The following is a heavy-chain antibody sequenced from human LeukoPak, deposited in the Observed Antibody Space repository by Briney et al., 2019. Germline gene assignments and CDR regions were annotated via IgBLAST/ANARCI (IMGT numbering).Heavy chain of an antibody. D-gene: IGHD2/OR15-2a*01. Sequence: GGSLRLSCEASGFTFSGSSMHWVRQAPGKGLEWVAVIWYDGSNKNYVDSVKGRFTISRDNPKNTLYLQMNSLRAEDTAVYYCTRGRNFRADAFDIWGQGTMVTVSS. V-gene: IGHV3-33*01. CDR1: GFTFSGSS. J-gene: IGHJ3*02. CDR2: IWYDGSNK. CDR3: TRGRNFRADAFDI.